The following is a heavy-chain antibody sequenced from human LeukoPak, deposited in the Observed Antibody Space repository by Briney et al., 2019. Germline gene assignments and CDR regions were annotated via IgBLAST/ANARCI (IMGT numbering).Heavy chain of an antibody. V-gene: IGHV3-21*01. CDR2: ISSSSSYI. D-gene: IGHD1-7*01. J-gene: IGHJ4*02. Sequence: GGSLRLSCAASGFTFSSYTMNWVRQAPGKGLEWVSCISSSSSYIYYADSVKGRFTISRDNAKNSLHLQMNSLRAEDTALYYCARAHNWKYGTFEHWGQGTLVTVSS. CDR1: GFTFSSYT. CDR3: ARAHNWKYGTFEH.